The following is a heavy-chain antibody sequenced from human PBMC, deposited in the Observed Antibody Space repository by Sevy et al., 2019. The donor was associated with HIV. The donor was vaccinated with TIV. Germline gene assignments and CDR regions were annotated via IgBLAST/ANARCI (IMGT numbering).Heavy chain of an antibody. CDR1: GYSFTSYW. V-gene: IGHV5-51*01. CDR2: IYPGHSDT. Sequence: GESLKISCKGSGYSFTSYWIGWVRQMPGKGLEWMGIIYPGHSDTRYSPSFQGQVTISADKSISTAYLQWSSLKASDTAMYYCARHALTYYYGSGSYYSGMDVWGQGTTVTVSS. J-gene: IGHJ6*02. CDR3: ARHALTYYYGSGSYYSGMDV. D-gene: IGHD3-10*01.